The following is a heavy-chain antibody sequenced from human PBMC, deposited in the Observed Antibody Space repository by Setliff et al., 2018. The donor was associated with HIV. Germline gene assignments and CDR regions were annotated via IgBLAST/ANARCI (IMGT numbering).Heavy chain of an antibody. CDR1: GFTFSSYG. Sequence: GGSLRLSCAASGFTFSSYGMHWVRQAPGKGLEWVAVIWYDGSNKYYADSVKGRFTISRDNAKNSLYLQMNSLRAEDTAVYYCARDHYAFDIWGQGTMVTVSS. CDR2: IWYDGSNK. CDR3: ARDHYAFDI. V-gene: IGHV3-33*01. J-gene: IGHJ3*02.